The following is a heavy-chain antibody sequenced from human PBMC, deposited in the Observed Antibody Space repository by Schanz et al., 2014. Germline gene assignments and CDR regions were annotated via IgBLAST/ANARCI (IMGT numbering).Heavy chain of an antibody. CDR3: ARFLARYQYYGVDV. D-gene: IGHD3-3*01. CDR1: GFTFSSYT. V-gene: IGHV3-21*02. Sequence: EVQLVESGGGLVKPGGSLRLSCAASGFTFSSYTMSWVRQAPGKGLEWVSNISPTGSSTYYADSVKGRFSISRDNGETSVYLQINSLRVEDTAVYYCARFLARYQYYGVDVWGQGTTVIVSS. J-gene: IGHJ6*02. CDR2: ISPTGSST.